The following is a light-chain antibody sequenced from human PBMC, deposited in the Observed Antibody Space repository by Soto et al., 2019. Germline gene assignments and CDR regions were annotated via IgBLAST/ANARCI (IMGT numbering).Light chain of an antibody. CDR1: QSVSRY. V-gene: IGKV3-11*01. Sequence: EIVMTQSPATLSLSPGERATLSCRASQSVSRYLVWYQQKSGQAPRLLIYDASNRATGIPARFSGSGSGTDFTRTISSLEPEDFAVYYCQHRSSWPITFGGGTKVEIK. CDR2: DAS. CDR3: QHRSSWPIT. J-gene: IGKJ4*01.